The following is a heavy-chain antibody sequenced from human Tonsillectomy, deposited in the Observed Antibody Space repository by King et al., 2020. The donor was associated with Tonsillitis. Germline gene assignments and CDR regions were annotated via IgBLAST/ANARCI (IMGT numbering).Heavy chain of an antibody. CDR1: GFTFDDYA. Sequence: VQLVESGGGVVQPGGSLRLSCAASGFTFDDYAMHWVRQAPGKGLEWVSLISGDGGSTDYADSVKGRFTISRDNSKNSLFLQMNSLRTEDTALYYCAKVAKGYCSGGTCYPDHWGQGPLVTVSA. V-gene: IGHV3-43*02. CDR3: AKVAKGYCSGGTCYPDH. CDR2: ISGDGGST. D-gene: IGHD2-15*01. J-gene: IGHJ5*02.